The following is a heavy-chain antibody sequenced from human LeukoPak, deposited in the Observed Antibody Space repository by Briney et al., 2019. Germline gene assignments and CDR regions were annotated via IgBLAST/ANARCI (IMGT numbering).Heavy chain of an antibody. CDR1: GFTFDDYA. J-gene: IGHJ4*02. V-gene: IGHV3-9*01. Sequence: QSGGSLRLSCAASGFTFDDYAMHWVRHAPGKGLEWVSGISWNSGSIGYADSVKGRFTISRDNAKNSLYLQMNSLRAEDTALYYCAKDRAAAGLDYWGQGTLVTVSS. D-gene: IGHD6-13*01. CDR3: AKDRAAAGLDY. CDR2: ISWNSGSI.